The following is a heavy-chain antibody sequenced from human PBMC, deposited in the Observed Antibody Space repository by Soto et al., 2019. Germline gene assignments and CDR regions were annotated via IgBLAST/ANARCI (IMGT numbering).Heavy chain of an antibody. V-gene: IGHV1-18*01. CDR1: GYTFTSYG. CDR3: ARGVIAVAGPYYYYYMDV. D-gene: IGHD6-19*01. Sequence: ASVKVSCKASGYTFTSYGISWVRQAPGQGLEWMGWISAYNGNTNYAQKLQGRVTMTTDTSTSTAYMELRSLRSDDTAVYYCARGVIAVAGPYYYYYMDVWGKGTTVTVS. J-gene: IGHJ6*03. CDR2: ISAYNGNT.